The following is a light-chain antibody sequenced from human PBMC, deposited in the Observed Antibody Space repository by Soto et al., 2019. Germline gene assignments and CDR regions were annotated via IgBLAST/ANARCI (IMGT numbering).Light chain of an antibody. CDR3: LQDYNCQWT. CDR2: GAT. J-gene: IGKJ1*01. V-gene: IGKV1-6*01. CDR1: QGISNY. Sequence: ATQMTHSPSSLSASVGDRVTISCRASQGISNYLAWYQQRPGKAPKLLIFGATTLQSGVPSRFSASGSGPDLRLAISSLQPEDFATYYCLQDYNCQWTVGQGPKVHIK.